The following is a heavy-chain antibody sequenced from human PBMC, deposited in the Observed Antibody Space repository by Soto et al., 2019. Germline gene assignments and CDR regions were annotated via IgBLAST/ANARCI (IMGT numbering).Heavy chain of an antibody. V-gene: IGHV3-33*05. CDR2: TSYDGSNN. CDR3: ARWGTKGGVDV. Sequence: QVQLVESGGGVVQPGTSLRLSCVGSGFTFRSYVIHWVRQAPGKGLEWVALTSYDGSNNFYGDSVKGRFTISRHNSSDTVELQTDSLTFEDTAFYYWARWGTKGGVDVWGQGTLDSVSS. CDR1: GFTFRSYV. D-gene: IGHD3-16*01. J-gene: IGHJ4*02.